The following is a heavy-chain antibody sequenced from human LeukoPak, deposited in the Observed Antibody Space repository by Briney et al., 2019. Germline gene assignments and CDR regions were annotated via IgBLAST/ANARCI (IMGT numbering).Heavy chain of an antibody. CDR1: GYIFPDYY. CDR3: ARVLDCGGDCYTSTLDY. J-gene: IGHJ4*02. Sequence: GASVKVSCKGSGYIFPDYYIYWVRQAPGQGLEWMGGIIPIFGTANYAQKFQGRVTITADESTSTAYMELSSLRSEDTAVYYCARVLDCGGDCYTSTLDYWGQGTLITVSS. D-gene: IGHD2-21*02. CDR2: IIPIFGTA. V-gene: IGHV1-69*13.